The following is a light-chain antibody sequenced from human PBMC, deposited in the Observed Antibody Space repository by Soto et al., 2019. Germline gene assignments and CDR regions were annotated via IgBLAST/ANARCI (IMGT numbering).Light chain of an antibody. J-gene: IGLJ2*01. Sequence: QFVLTQPPSVSEAPRQRVTISCSGSSSNIGNNAVNWYQQLPGKAPKLLIYYDDLLPSGVSDRFSGSKSGTSASLAISGLQSEDEADYYCAAWDDSLNAVVFGGGTKLTVL. CDR3: AAWDDSLNAVV. CDR1: SSNIGNNA. CDR2: YDD. V-gene: IGLV1-36*01.